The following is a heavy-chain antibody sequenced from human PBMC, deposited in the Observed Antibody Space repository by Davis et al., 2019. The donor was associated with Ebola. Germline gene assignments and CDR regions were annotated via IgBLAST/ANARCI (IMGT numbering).Heavy chain of an antibody. V-gene: IGHV4-59*02. Sequence: MPGGSLRLSCTVSLDSVRNYYWSWIRQPPGKGLEWIGYIHYSGKTNYNPSLESRVTMSVDTSRNQFSLNVTSVTAAATAVYYCARGGGSFYLAIDNWGPGTLVTVSS. D-gene: IGHD2-15*01. CDR1: LDSVRNYY. J-gene: IGHJ4*02. CDR3: ARGGGSFYLAIDN. CDR2: IHYSGKT.